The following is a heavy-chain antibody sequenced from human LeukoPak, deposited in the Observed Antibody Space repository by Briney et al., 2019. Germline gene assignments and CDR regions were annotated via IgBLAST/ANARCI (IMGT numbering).Heavy chain of an antibody. V-gene: IGHV1-69*06. J-gene: IGHJ3*02. Sequence: ASVKVSCKASGGTFSSYAISWVRQAPGQGLEWMGRIIPIFGTANYAQKFQGRVTITADKSTSTAYMELSSLRSEDTAVYYCARVAGWLRRSDRALDIWGQGTMVTVSS. CDR1: GGTFSSYA. D-gene: IGHD5-12*01. CDR3: ARVAGWLRRSDRALDI. CDR2: IIPIFGTA.